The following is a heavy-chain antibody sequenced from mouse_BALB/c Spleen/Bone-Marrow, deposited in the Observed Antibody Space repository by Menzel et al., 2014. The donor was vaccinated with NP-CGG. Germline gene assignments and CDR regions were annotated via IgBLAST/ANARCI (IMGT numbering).Heavy chain of an antibody. Sequence: QVQLQQSGAELMKPGASVKISCKATGYTFSSYWIEWVKQRPGHGLEWIGEILPGSGSTNYNEKFKGKATLTADTSSNAAYMQLSSLTSEDSAVYYCARRVTTANYWGQGTTLTVSS. V-gene: IGHV1-9*01. CDR1: GYTFSSYW. CDR2: ILPGSGST. D-gene: IGHD1-2*01. CDR3: ARRVTTANY. J-gene: IGHJ2*01.